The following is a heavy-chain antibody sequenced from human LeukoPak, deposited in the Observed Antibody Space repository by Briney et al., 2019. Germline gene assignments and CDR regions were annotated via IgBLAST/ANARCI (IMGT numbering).Heavy chain of an antibody. CDR2: IIPILGIA. CDR1: GGTFSSYA. V-gene: IGHV1-69*04. D-gene: IGHD3-22*01. Sequence: GASVKVSCKASGGTFSSYAISWVRQAPGQGLEWMGRIIPILGIANYAQKFQGRVTITADKSTSTAYMELSSLRSEDTAVYYCARARPDSSGILFDYWGQGTLVTVSS. CDR3: ARARPDSSGILFDY. J-gene: IGHJ4*02.